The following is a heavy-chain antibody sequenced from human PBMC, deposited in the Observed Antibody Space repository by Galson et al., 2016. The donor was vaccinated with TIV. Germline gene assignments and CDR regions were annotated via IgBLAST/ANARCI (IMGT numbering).Heavy chain of an antibody. CDR1: GFTFSDYF. CDR2: ISSSGTTI. CDR3: ASRNNYYDSSGYLQMNDY. Sequence: SLRLSCAASGFTFSDYFMNWIRQAPGKGLEWVSYISSSGTTIHYADSVKGRFTISRDNAKKSLYLQMNSLRAEDTAVYYCASRNNYYDSSGYLQMNDYWGQGTLVTVSS. J-gene: IGHJ4*02. V-gene: IGHV3-11*01. D-gene: IGHD3-22*01.